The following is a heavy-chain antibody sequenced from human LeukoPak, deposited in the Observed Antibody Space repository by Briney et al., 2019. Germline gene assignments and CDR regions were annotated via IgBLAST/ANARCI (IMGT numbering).Heavy chain of an antibody. V-gene: IGHV3-9*01. CDR2: INWKSNNI. J-gene: IGHJ6*02. D-gene: IGHD6-13*01. CDR3: ARDRAGYFYAMDV. Sequence: GRSLRLSCAASGFTFGDYAMHLVRPAPGKGREGVSGINWKSNNIGYADSVTGRFTISRDNAKNSLYLQMNSLRTEDTALYYCARDRAGYFYAMDVWGQGTSVTVSS. CDR1: GFTFGDYA.